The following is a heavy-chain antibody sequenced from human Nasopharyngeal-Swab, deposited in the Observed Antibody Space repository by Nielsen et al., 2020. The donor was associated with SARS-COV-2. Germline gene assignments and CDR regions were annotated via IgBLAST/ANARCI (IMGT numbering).Heavy chain of an antibody. CDR3: ARGPPSDFWSGYFRLDYYYYGMDV. Sequence: SVKVSCKASGGTFSSYAISWVRQAPGQGLEWMGGIIPIFGTANYAQKFQGRVTITADKSTSTAYMELSSLRSEDTAVYYCARGPPSDFWSGYFRLDYYYYGMDVWGQGTTVTVSS. V-gene: IGHV1-69*06. D-gene: IGHD3-3*01. J-gene: IGHJ6*02. CDR2: IIPIFGTA. CDR1: GGTFSSYA.